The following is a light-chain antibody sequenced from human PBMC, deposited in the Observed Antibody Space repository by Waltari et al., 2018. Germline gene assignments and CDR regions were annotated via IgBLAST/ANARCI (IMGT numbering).Light chain of an antibody. CDR2: WAS. V-gene: IGKV4-1*01. J-gene: IGKJ1*01. CDR3: QQYYSTPWT. CDR1: PSVLYSSNKKNY. Sequence: DIVMTQSSDSLAVSLGERATINCKSSPSVLYSSNKKNYLAWYQQKTGQPPKLLIYWASTRESGVPDRFSGSGSGTDFTLTISSLQAEDVAVYSCQQYYSTPWTFGQGTRVEIK.